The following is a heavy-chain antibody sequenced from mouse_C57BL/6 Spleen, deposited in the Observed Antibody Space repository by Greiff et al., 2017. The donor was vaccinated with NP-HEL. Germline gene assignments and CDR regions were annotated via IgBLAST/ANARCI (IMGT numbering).Heavy chain of an antibody. D-gene: IGHD2-1*01. CDR3: ASYYGNLDY. CDR2: IPPNSGST. J-gene: IGHJ2*01. Sequence: QVQLKQPGAELVKPGASVKLSCKASGYTFTSYWMHWVKQRPGQGLEWIGMIPPNSGSTNYNEKFKSKATLTVDKSSSTAYMQLSSLTSEDSAVYYCASYYGNLDYWGQGTTLTVSS. V-gene: IGHV1-64*01. CDR1: GYTFTSYW.